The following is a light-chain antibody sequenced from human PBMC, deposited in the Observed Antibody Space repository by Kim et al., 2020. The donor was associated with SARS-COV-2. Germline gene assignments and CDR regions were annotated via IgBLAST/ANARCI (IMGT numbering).Light chain of an antibody. V-gene: IGKV3-20*01. CDR1: QTVPHKY. Sequence: EIVLTQSPGTLSLSPGEEATLFCRASQTVPHKYVAWYLQKPGRAPQLVIFGASSRAAGTPDRFSGSGSGTDFTLTVSRLDPEDFAIYHCQQYGTLPHTFGQGTKLEI. J-gene: IGKJ2*01. CDR3: QQYGTLPHT. CDR2: GAS.